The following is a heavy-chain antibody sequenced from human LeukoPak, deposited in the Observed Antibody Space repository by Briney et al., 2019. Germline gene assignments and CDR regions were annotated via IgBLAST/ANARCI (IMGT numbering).Heavy chain of an antibody. D-gene: IGHD2-15*01. Sequence: GGSLRLSCVVSGFSFSNYGMSWVRQAPGKGLEWVAVISYDGSNEYYADSVKGRFTISRDNSKNTLYLQMNSLRAEDTAVYYCAKVNVGVYFDYWGQGTLVTVSS. V-gene: IGHV3-30*18. CDR1: GFSFSNYG. J-gene: IGHJ4*02. CDR3: AKVNVGVYFDY. CDR2: ISYDGSNE.